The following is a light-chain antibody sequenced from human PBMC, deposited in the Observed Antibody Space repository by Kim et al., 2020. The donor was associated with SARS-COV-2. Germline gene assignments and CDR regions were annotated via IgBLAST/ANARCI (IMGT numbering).Light chain of an antibody. CDR3: AAWDDSLNAWV. CDR2: SND. CDR1: SSNIGSNT. J-gene: IGLJ3*02. V-gene: IGLV1-44*01. Sequence: QSVLTQPPSASGTPGQRVTVSCSGSSSNIGSNTVNWYQQLLGTAPKLLIYSNDPRPSGVPDRFSGFKSGTSASLAISGLQSEDEADYYCAAWDDSLNAWVFGGGTKRTVL.